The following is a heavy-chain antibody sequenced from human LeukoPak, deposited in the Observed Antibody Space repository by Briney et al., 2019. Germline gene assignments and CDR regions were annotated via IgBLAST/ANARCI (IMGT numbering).Heavy chain of an antibody. V-gene: IGHV4-59*01. CDR2: IYYSGST. CDR3: ARVGYSYGYFYFDY. CDR1: GGSISSYY. D-gene: IGHD5-18*01. Sequence: SETLSLTCAVSGGSISSYYWNWIRQPPGKGLEWIGYIYYSGSTNYNPSLKSRVTISVDTSRNQFSLKLSSVTAADTAVYYCARVGYSYGYFYFDYWGQGTLVTVSS. J-gene: IGHJ4*02.